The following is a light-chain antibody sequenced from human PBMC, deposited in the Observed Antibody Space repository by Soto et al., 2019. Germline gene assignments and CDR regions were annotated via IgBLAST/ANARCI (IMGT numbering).Light chain of an antibody. CDR1: QSVSSK. Sequence: EIVMTQSPATLSVSPGERATLPCRASQSVSSKLAWYQQKPGQAPRLLIYGASTRATGIPARFSGSGSGTEFTLTISSLQSEDFAVYYCQHYNNWPPYTFGQGTKLEIK. CDR3: QHYNNWPPYT. J-gene: IGKJ2*01. V-gene: IGKV3-15*01. CDR2: GAS.